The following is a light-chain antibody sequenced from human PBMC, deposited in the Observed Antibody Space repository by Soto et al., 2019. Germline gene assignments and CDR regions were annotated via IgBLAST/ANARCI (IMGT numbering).Light chain of an antibody. CDR1: QSVSSSY. Sequence: EIVLTQSPGTLSLSPGERATLSCRASQSVSSSYLAWYQQKPGQAPRLLIHGASSRATVIPDRLSGTGSGTDFTLTTSSLEHEDLAVYYCQPLGSSMYTFGQGTKLQIK. CDR3: QPLGSSMYT. CDR2: GAS. J-gene: IGKJ2*01. V-gene: IGKV3-20*01.